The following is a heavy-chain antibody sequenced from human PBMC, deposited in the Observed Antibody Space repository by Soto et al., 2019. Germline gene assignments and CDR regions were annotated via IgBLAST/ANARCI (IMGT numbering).Heavy chain of an antibody. CDR3: ARDTLWNTAMGVFDH. CDR2: INEDGSET. V-gene: IGHV3-7*03. CDR1: GFSFSTSW. J-gene: IGHJ4*02. D-gene: IGHD5-18*01. Sequence: EAQLVESGGGLVQPGGSLRLSCVVSGFSFSTSWMGWVRQAPGNGLEWVATINEDGSETHYVDSVKGRFTISRDSAMNPVSLQMNSLRAEDTAVYYCARDTLWNTAMGVFDHWGQGTLVTVSS.